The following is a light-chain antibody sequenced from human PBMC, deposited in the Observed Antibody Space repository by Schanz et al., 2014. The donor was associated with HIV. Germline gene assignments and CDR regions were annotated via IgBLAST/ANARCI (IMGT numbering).Light chain of an antibody. V-gene: IGKV3-15*01. CDR1: QSVTSD. CDR3: QQFNNWPPEGT. Sequence: EMVMTQSPATLSVSPGERATLSCRASQSVTSDLAWYQQKPGQAPRLLIYGASTRATGIPGRFSGSGSGTEFTLTISSLLSEDFAIYYCQQFNNWPPEGTFGQGTKVELK. J-gene: IGKJ1*01. CDR2: GAS.